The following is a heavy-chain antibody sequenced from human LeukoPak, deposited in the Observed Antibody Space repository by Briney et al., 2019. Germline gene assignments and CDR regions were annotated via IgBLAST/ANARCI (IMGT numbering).Heavy chain of an antibody. CDR2: IDWDDDK. CDR1: GFSLSTSGMC. V-gene: IGHV2-70*11. CDR3: ARTLIYCSGGSCYLYYFDY. Sequence: SGPTLVNPTQTLTLTCTFSGFSLSTSGMCVSWIRQPPGKALEWLARIDWDDDKYYSTSLKTRLTISKDTSKNLVVLTMTNMDPVDTATYYCARTLIYCSGGSCYLYYFDYWGQGTLVTVSS. D-gene: IGHD2-15*01. J-gene: IGHJ4*02.